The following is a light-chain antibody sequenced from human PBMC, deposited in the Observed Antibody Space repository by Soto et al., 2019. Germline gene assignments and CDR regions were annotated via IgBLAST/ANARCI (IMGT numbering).Light chain of an antibody. V-gene: IGLV8-61*01. J-gene: IGLJ1*01. Sequence: QTVVTQEPSFSVSPGGTVTLTCGLRSGSVSTSYYPSWYQQTPGQAPRTRIYSTNTRSPGVPDRFSGSILGNKAALTITGAQAEDESDYYCLLYTNYCVSVLGTGTNVPLL. CDR1: SGSVSTSYY. CDR2: STN. CDR3: LLYTNYCVSV.